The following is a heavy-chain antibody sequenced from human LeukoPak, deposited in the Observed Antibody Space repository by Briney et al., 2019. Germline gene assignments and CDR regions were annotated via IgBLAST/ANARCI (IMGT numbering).Heavy chain of an antibody. V-gene: IGHV3-30*02. CDR1: GFTFSSYG. CDR2: IRYDGSNK. J-gene: IGHJ6*03. CDR3: ARHSSSWYGYYYYYYMDV. D-gene: IGHD6-13*01. Sequence: PGGSLRLTCAASGFTFSSYGMHWVRQAPGKGLEWAAFIRYDGSNKYYADSVKGRFTISRDNSKNTLYLQMNSLRAADTAVYYCARHSSSWYGYYYYYYMDVWGKGTTVTISS.